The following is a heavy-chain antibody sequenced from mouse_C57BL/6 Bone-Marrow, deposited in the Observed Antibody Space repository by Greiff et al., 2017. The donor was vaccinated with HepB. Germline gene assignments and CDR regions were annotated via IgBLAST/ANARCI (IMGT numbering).Heavy chain of an antibody. CDR1: GFTFSDYY. V-gene: IGHV5-16*01. CDR2: INYDGSST. CDR3: ARDRYYGSSYVWYFDV. D-gene: IGHD1-1*01. Sequence: DVKLVESEGGLVQPGRSMKLSCTASGFTFSDYYMAWVRQVPEKGLEWVANINYDGSSTYYLDSLKSRFIISRDNAKNILYLQMSSLKSEDTATYYCARDRYYGSSYVWYFDVWGTGTTVTVSS. J-gene: IGHJ1*03.